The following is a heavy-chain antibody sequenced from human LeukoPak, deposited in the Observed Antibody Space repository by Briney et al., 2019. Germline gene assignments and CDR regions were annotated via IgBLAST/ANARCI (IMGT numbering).Heavy chain of an antibody. CDR2: ISSSSSYI. CDR3: ARAQGWYYFDY. Sequence: GGSLRLSCAASGFTFSSYSMNWVRQAPGKGLEWVSSISSSSSYIYYVDSVKGRFTISRDNAKNSLYLQMNNLRAEDTAVYYCARAQGWYYFDYWGQGILVTVSS. J-gene: IGHJ4*02. D-gene: IGHD6-19*01. V-gene: IGHV3-21*06. CDR1: GFTFSSYS.